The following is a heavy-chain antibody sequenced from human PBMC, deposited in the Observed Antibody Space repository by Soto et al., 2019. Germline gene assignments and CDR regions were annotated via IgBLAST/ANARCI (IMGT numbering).Heavy chain of an antibody. D-gene: IGHD6-19*01. V-gene: IGHV1-69*13. CDR3: ARNIAVAGTDYCYGMDV. J-gene: IGHJ6*02. CDR1: GGTFSSYA. Sequence: SVKVSCKASGGTFSSYAISWVRQAPGQGLEWMGGITPIFGTANYAQKFQGRVTITADESTSTAYMELSSLRSEDTAVYYCARNIAVAGTDYCYGMDVWGQGTTVTVSS. CDR2: ITPIFGTA.